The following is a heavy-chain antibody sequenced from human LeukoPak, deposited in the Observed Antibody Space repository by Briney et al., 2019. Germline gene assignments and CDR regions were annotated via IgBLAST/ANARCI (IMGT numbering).Heavy chain of an antibody. CDR3: LGKPIDI. D-gene: IGHD1-1*01. Sequence: RGSLRLSCAASGFTFSSHWMHWVRQAPGTGLVWVAGILTDGITTTYADSVKGRFTISRDNAENTLYLQMNSLRPEATAVYYCLGKPIDIWGQGTLVTVSS. CDR2: ILTDGITT. V-gene: IGHV3-74*01. J-gene: IGHJ4*02. CDR1: GFTFSSHW.